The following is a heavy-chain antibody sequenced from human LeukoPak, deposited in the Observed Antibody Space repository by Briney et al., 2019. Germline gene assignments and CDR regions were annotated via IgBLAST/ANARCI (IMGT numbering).Heavy chain of an antibody. V-gene: IGHV1-8*03. J-gene: IGHJ3*02. CDR3: ASSTPYSSGWDAFDI. CDR1: GYTFTSCD. Sequence: ASVKVSCKASGYTFTSCDINWVRQATGQGLEWMGWMNPNSGNTGYAQKFQGRVTITRNTSISTAYMELSSLRSEDTAVYYCASSTPYSSGWDAFDIWGQGTMVTVSS. D-gene: IGHD6-19*01. CDR2: MNPNSGNT.